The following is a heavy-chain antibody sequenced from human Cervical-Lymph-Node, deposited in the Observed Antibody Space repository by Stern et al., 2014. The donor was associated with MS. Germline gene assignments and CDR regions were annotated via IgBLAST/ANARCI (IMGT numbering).Heavy chain of an antibody. V-gene: IGHV4-30-4*01. CDR3: ASANCSSTSCPNWFDP. Sequence: QLQLQESGPGLVKPSQTLSLTCTVSGGSISSGDYYWSWIRQPPGKGLEWIGYIYYSGSTYYNPSLKSRVTISVNTTKNQLSQKLSSVTAADTAVYYCASANCSSTSCPNWFDPWGQGTLVTVSS. CDR1: GGSISSGDYY. D-gene: IGHD2-2*01. J-gene: IGHJ5*02. CDR2: IYYSGST.